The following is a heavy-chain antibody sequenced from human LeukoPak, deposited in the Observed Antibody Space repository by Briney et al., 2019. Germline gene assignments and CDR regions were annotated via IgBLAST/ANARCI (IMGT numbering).Heavy chain of an antibody. CDR2: MSFIGST. CDR1: GGSISSTTYY. J-gene: IGHJ3*02. CDR3: ARHRRHYDILTGYYAGHFDI. V-gene: IGHV4-39*01. D-gene: IGHD3-9*01. Sequence: SETLSLTCSVSGGSISSTTYYWGWIRQPPGKGLEWIGSMSFIGSTYYNPSLKSRVTVSVHMSKNHFSLKLSSVTAADTAVYYCARHRRHYDILTGYYAGHFDIWGQGTMVTVSS.